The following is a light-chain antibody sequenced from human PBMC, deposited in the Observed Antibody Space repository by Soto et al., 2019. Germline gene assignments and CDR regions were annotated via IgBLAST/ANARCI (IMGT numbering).Light chain of an antibody. CDR1: SGDIGSYNR. V-gene: IGLV2-14*01. J-gene: IGLJ1*01. CDR3: SSYTNINTRACV. CDR2: EVT. Sequence: QSVLTQPASVSGSPGHSITISCTGTSGDIGSYNRVSWYQQHPGKAPKLIIYEVTDRPSGVSNRSSGSKSGNTASLTISGLQAEDEAEYYCSSYTNINTRACVFGTGTKVTVL.